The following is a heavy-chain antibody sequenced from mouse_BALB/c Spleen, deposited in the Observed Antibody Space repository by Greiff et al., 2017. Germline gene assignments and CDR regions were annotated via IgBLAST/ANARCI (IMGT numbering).Heavy chain of an antibody. Sequence: DVQLQESGTVLARPGASVKMSCKASGYTFTSYWMHWVKQRPGQGLEWIGAIYPGNSDTSYNQKFKGKAKLTAVTSTSTAYMELSSLTNEDSAVYYCTRGEALVNAMDYWGQGTSVTVSS. D-gene: IGHD2-1*01. CDR2: IYPGNSDT. CDR3: TRGEALVNAMDY. J-gene: IGHJ4*01. CDR1: GYTFTSYW. V-gene: IGHV1-5*01.